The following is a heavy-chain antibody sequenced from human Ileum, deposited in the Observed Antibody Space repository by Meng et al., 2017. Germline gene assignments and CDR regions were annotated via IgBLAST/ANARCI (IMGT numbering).Heavy chain of an antibody. V-gene: IGHV4-4*02. CDR3: ARHGGYSQDF. Sequence: QVPPQESGPGLGGPSGPLSLTCSVSSGSISSNTYWSWVRQPPGKGLEWIGQISHSGSAYYNPSLKSRVTMSVDKSKSQFSLMLTSVTAADTAIYYCARHGGYSQDFWGQGTLVTVSS. J-gene: IGHJ4*02. D-gene: IGHD4-23*01. CDR2: ISHSGSA. CDR1: SGSISSNTY.